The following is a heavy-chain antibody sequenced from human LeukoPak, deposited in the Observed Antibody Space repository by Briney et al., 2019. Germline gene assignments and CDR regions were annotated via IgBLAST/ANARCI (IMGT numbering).Heavy chain of an antibody. CDR1: GGTFSSYA. V-gene: IGHV1-69*04. CDR2: IIPILGIA. D-gene: IGHD1-1*01. Sequence: SVKVSCKASGGTFSSYAISWVRQAPGQGLEWMGRIIPILGIANYAQKFQGRVTITADKSTSTAYMELSSLRSEDTAVFYCAREGEELSSYNFDYWGQGTLVTVSS. CDR3: AREGEELSSYNFDY. J-gene: IGHJ4*02.